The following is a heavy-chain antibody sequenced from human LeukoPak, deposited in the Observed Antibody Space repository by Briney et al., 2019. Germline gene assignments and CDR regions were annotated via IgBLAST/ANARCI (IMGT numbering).Heavy chain of an antibody. D-gene: IGHD3-22*01. CDR1: GGSISSGSYY. CDR3: ARAGEYYDSSGYPQDAFDI. J-gene: IGHJ3*02. CDR2: IYTSGST. V-gene: IGHV4-61*02. Sequence: PSETLSLTCTVSGGSISSGSYYWSWIRQPAGKGLEWIGRIYTSGSTNYNPSLKSRVTISVDTSKNQFSLKLSSVTAADTAVYYCARAGEYYDSSGYPQDAFDIWGQGTMVTVSS.